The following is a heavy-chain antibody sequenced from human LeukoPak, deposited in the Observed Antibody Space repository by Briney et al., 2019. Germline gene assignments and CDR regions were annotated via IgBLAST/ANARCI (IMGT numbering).Heavy chain of an antibody. Sequence: PGRSLRLSCAASGFTFDDYAMHWVRQAPGKGLEWVSGISWNSGSIGYADSVKGRFTISRDNAKNSLYLQMNSLRAEDTALYYCAKYNAGFSPDAFHIWGQGTILPVSS. CDR1: GFTFDDYA. CDR3: AKYNAGFSPDAFHI. V-gene: IGHV3-9*01. J-gene: IGHJ3*02. CDR2: ISWNSGSI.